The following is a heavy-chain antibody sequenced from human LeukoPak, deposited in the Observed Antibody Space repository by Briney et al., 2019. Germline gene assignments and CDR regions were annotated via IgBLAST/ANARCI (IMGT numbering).Heavy chain of an antibody. CDR1: GFTFSGSA. V-gene: IGHV3-73*01. J-gene: IGHJ6*02. Sequence: PGGSLRLSCAASGFTFSGSAIQWVRQASGKGLEWVGHITNKANNYATTYTASVKGRFTISRDDSKNTAYLQLNSLKTEDTAVYYCTIPLAGYYYGMDVWGHGTTVTVSS. CDR2: ITNKANNYAT. CDR3: TIPLAGYYYGMDV.